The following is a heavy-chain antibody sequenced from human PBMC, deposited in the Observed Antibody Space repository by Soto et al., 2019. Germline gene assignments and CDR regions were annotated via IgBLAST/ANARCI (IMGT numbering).Heavy chain of an antibody. D-gene: IGHD3-22*01. J-gene: IGHJ4*02. Sequence: PSETLSLTCAVSGVSITDYYWTWIRQAPGKGLEWIGNIHYSGSTYYDSSLQSRVTISIDTSKNQFSLKLSSVTATDTAVYYCASQHYYDSSGYYVVYWGQGTLVTVSS. CDR1: GVSITDYY. V-gene: IGHV4-59*04. CDR3: ASQHYYDSSGYYVVY. CDR2: IHYSGST.